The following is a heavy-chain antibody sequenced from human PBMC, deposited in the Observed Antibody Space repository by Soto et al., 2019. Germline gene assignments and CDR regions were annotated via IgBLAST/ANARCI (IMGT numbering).Heavy chain of an antibody. D-gene: IGHD6-19*01. J-gene: IGHJ3*02. Sequence: QVQPQPWGAGLLKPSETLSLTCTVYAGSFSHYYWNWIRQSPGKGLEWIGKIKPGGISSYNPSLRRRVSIAVDMSKNQFSLTLSSVTAADTAVYYFARGGSSDWQVALDIWGQGTMVPVSS. CDR3: ARGGSSDWQVALDI. CDR2: IKPGGIS. CDR1: AGSFSHYY. V-gene: IGHV4-34*01.